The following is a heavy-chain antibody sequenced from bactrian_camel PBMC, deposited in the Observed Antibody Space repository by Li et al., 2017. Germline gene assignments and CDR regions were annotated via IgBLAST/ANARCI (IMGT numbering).Heavy chain of an antibody. CDR2: IHTGTGNT. J-gene: IGHJ4*01. D-gene: IGHD3*01. CDR1: GFTFSSYY. V-gene: IGHV3S40*01. CDR3: AVDTSRRCTAARVLFRLLALDALN. Sequence: VQLVESGGGLVQPGGSLRLSCAASGFTFSSYYMTWVRQAPGMVLEWISGIHTGTGNTYYADSVKGRFTISEDNAKYTAYLQMDNLEPEDTAMYYCAVDTSRRCTAARVLFRLLALDALNWGQGTQVTVS.